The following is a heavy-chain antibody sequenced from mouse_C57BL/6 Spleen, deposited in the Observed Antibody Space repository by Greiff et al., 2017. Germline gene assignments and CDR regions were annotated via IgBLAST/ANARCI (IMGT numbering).Heavy chain of an antibody. CDR2: ISSGGSYT. CDR3: ARSGSNFDY. CDR1: GFTFSSYG. V-gene: IGHV5-6*01. Sequence: EVHLVESGGDLVKPGGSLKLSCAASGFTFSSYGMSWVRQTPDKRLEWVATISSGGSYTYYPDSVQGRFTLARDNTKNTLYLRMSSLKSEDTAMYYCARSGSNFDYWGQGTTLTVSS. J-gene: IGHJ2*01. D-gene: IGHD1-2*01.